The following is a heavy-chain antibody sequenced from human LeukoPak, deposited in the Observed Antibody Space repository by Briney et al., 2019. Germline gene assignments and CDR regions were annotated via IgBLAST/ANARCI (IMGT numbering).Heavy chain of an antibody. Sequence: SGGYLRLSCAASGFTFSSSVVSWVRQAPGKGLEWVSSITGSCDNTYYADSVKGRFTISRDNSKNTLYLQMNSLRAEDTAVYYCAKYGVFGDTPRGHFDYWGQGTLITVSS. D-gene: IGHD3-10*02. CDR3: AKYGVFGDTPRGHFDY. CDR1: GFTFSSSV. V-gene: IGHV3-23*01. CDR2: ITGSCDNT. J-gene: IGHJ4*02.